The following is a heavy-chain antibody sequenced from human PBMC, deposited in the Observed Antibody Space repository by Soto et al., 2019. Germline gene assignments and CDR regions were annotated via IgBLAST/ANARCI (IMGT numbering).Heavy chain of an antibody. Sequence: EAQLVESGGGLVQPGGSLRLSCAASGFTFSTYWMNWVRQAPGMGLEWLAIIRQDGTETHYVDSVKGRFTISRDNTKNSLFLQMNNLRADDTAGYYCVGGAGWELDYWGQGTLVTVSP. CDR3: VGGAGWELDY. V-gene: IGHV3-7*03. CDR1: GFTFSTYW. CDR2: IRQDGTET. J-gene: IGHJ4*02. D-gene: IGHD1-26*01.